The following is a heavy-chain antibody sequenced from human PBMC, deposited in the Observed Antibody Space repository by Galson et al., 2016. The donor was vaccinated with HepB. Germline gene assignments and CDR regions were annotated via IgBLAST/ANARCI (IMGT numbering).Heavy chain of an antibody. D-gene: IGHD3-22*01. Sequence: TLSLTCTVSGGSIRSGGYYWTWIRQRPGKGLEWIGYIFYSGSTYYNPSLKSRLTISVDTSKNQFSLKLRSVTAADTAVYYCARRLYDSSGYDEAFDIWGQGTMVTVSS. V-gene: IGHV4-31*03. CDR3: ARRLYDSSGYDEAFDI. J-gene: IGHJ3*02. CDR1: GGSIRSGGYY. CDR2: IFYSGST.